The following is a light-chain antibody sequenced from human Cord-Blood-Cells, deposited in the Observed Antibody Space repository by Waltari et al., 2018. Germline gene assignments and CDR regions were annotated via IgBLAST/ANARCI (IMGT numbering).Light chain of an antibody. V-gene: IGLV1-44*01. CDR2: SNK. Sequence: QSVLTQPPSASGTPGQRVTISCSGRSSNIGSNTVNWYQQLPGTAPTLLIYSNKQRPLGVPDPFPGSKSGTAASLAISGLQSEDEAGYYCAAWDDSLNGRCWVFGGGTKLTVL. CDR1: SSNIGSNT. CDR3: AAWDDSLNGRCWV. J-gene: IGLJ3*02.